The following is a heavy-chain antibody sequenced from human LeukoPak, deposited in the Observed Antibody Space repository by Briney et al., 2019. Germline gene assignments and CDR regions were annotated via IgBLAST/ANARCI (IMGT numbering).Heavy chain of an antibody. J-gene: IGHJ4*02. Sequence: GGSLRLSCAAAGFTFSSYGMHWVRQAPGKGLEWVAFIRYDGSNKYYADSVKGRFTISRDNSKNTLYLQMNSLRAEDTAVYYCAKDPRRYSRTGGYFDYWGQGTLVTVSS. CDR1: GFTFSSYG. D-gene: IGHD6-13*01. CDR2: IRYDGSNK. CDR3: AKDPRRYSRTGGYFDY. V-gene: IGHV3-30*02.